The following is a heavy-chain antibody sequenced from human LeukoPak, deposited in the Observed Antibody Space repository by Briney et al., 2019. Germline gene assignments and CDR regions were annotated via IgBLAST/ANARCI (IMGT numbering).Heavy chain of an antibody. V-gene: IGHV3-48*02. CDR3: ARDSPTTVVAPDY. Sequence: PGGSLRLSCAAFGFTFTTYDMNWIRQAPGKGLEWVSYISSSGTIYYADSVKGRFTISRDNAKRSLYLQMNSLRDEDTAVYYCARDSPTTVVAPDYWGQGTLVTVSS. D-gene: IGHD4-23*01. CDR2: ISSSGTI. J-gene: IGHJ4*02. CDR1: GFTFTTYD.